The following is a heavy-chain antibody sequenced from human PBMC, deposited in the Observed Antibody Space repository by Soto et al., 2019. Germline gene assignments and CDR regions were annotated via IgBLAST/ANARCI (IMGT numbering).Heavy chain of an antibody. Sequence: QVQLVQSGAEVKKPGSSVKVSCKASGGTFSSYAISWVRQAPGQGLEWMGGIIPIFGTANYAQKFQGRVTITAHESTSTAYMELSSLRSEVTAVYYCASRGYSYGYYFDYWGQGTLVTVSS. J-gene: IGHJ4*02. V-gene: IGHV1-69*12. CDR3: ASRGYSYGYYFDY. D-gene: IGHD5-18*01. CDR1: GGTFSSYA. CDR2: IIPIFGTA.